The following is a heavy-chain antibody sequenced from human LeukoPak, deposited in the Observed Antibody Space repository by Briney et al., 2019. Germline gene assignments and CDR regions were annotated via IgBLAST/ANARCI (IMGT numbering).Heavy chain of an antibody. D-gene: IGHD3-10*01. V-gene: IGHV3-33*01. CDR2: IWYDGSNK. J-gene: IGHJ6*02. CDR1: GFTFSSYG. Sequence: GGSLRLSCAASGFTFSSYGMHWVRQAPGKGLEWVAVIWYDGSNKYYADSVKGRFTISRDNSKNTLYLQMNSLRAEDTAVYYCARSHYGSGGYYGMDVWGQGTMVTVSS. CDR3: ARSHYGSGGYYGMDV.